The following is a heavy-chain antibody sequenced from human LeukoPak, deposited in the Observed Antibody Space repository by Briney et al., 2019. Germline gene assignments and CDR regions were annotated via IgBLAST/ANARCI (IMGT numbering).Heavy chain of an antibody. D-gene: IGHD6-19*01. CDR1: GHTFSSYC. CDR2: IKEDGSED. Sequence: PGGPLTLPCTVSGHTFSSYCMNWARQAPGKGLEWLTIIKEDGSEDHYMDSVKSRVTISKDNAKNSVNLQRNSVRAEDTAMNCCAGGAGWLIDYWGQGVLVTVSS. V-gene: IGHV3-7*01. CDR3: AGGAGWLIDY. J-gene: IGHJ4*02.